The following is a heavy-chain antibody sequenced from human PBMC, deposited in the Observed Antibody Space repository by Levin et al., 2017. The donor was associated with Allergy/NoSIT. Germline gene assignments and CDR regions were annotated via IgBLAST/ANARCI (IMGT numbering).Heavy chain of an antibody. V-gene: IGHV4-61*02. Sequence: SCTVSGGSISSGSYYWSWIRQPAGQGLEWIGRIYTSGSTNYNPSLKSRVTISVDTSKNHFSLKLSPVTAADTAVYYWARAESSGWYLADAFDIWGQGTMVTVSS. D-gene: IGHD6-19*01. CDR3: ARAESSGWYLADAFDI. CDR2: IYTSGST. CDR1: GGSISSGSYY. J-gene: IGHJ3*02.